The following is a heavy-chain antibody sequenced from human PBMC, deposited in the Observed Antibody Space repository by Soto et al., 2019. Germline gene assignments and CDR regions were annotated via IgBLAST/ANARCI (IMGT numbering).Heavy chain of an antibody. CDR2: MTSDMKTI. CDR1: GFTFRIYS. D-gene: IGHD6-19*01. V-gene: IGHV3-48*02. Sequence: EVQLVESGGGLVQPGGSLRLSCAASGFTFRIYSMNWIRQAPGKGLEWVSYMTSDMKTIHYADSVKGRFTISRDNARNSVYLQMTSPRDEDTAVYSCARSVEGHFDYWGQGTLVTVSS. J-gene: IGHJ4*02. CDR3: ARSVEGHFDY.